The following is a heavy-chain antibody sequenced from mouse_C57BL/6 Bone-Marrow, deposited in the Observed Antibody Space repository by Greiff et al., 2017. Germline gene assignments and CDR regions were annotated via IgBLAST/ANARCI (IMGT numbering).Heavy chain of an antibody. D-gene: IGHD1-1*01. CDR3: ARVVYYYGSSFDY. CDR2: ISDGGSYT. CDR1: GFTFSSYD. Sequence: EVKLMESGGGLVKPGGSLKLSCAASGFTFSSYDMSWVRQTPEKRLEWVATISDGGSYTYYPDNVKGRFTISRDNAKNNLYLQMSHLKSEATAMYYCARVVYYYGSSFDYWGQGTTLTVSS. V-gene: IGHV5-4*03. J-gene: IGHJ2*01.